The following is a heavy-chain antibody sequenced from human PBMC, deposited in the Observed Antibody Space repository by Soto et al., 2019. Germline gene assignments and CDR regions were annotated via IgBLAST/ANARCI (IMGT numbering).Heavy chain of an antibody. J-gene: IGHJ5*02. CDR2: ISGSGGST. V-gene: IGHV3-23*01. CDR1: GFTFSSYA. CDR3: AKRAVGSFSFGLFAP. Sequence: GGSLRLSCAASGFTFSSYAMSWVRQAPGKGLEWVSGISGSGGSTYYADSVKGRFTISRDNSKNTLYLQMNSLRAEDTAVYYCAKRAVGSFSFGLFAPWGQGTLVTVSS. D-gene: IGHD3-3*01.